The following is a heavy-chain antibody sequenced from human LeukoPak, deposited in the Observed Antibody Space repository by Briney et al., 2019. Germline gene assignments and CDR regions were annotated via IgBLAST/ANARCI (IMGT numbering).Heavy chain of an antibody. CDR1: GGTFSSYA. CDR3: ARVSVLRFLEWFHAFDI. Sequence: SVKVSCKASGGTFSSYAISWVRQAPGQGLEWMGRIIPIFVTANYAQKFQGRVTITTDESTSTAYMELRSLRSDDTAVYYCARVSVLRFLEWFHAFDIWGQGTMVTVSS. D-gene: IGHD3-3*01. J-gene: IGHJ3*02. CDR2: IIPIFVTA. V-gene: IGHV1-69*05.